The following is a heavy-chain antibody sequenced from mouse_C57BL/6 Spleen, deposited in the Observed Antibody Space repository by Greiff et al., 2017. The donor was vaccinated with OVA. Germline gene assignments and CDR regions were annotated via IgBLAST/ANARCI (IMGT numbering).Heavy chain of an antibody. V-gene: IGHV2-2*01. J-gene: IGHJ3*01. CDR3: ARGGTTASIAY. CDR1: GFSLTSYG. Sequence: VQVVESGPGLVQPSQSLSITCTVSGFSLTSYGVHWVRQSPGKGLEWLGVICSGGSTDYYAAFISRLSISKKNTERQVFYKMNRLQADDTAIYYCARGGTTASIAYWGQGTLVTVSA. CDR2: ICSGGST. D-gene: IGHD1-2*01.